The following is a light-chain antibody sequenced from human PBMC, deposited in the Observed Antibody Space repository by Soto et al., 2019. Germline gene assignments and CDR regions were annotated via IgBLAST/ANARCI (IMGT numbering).Light chain of an antibody. J-gene: IGKJ1*01. CDR2: KAS. CDR1: QSISGW. CDR3: QQYNNYGSWT. Sequence: DIQMTQSPSTLSASVGDRVTITCRASQSISGWLASYQQNPGKAPKLLIYKASTLESGVPSRFSGSGSGTEFTLTISSLQPDDFATYYCQQYNNYGSWTFGQGTKVEIK. V-gene: IGKV1-5*03.